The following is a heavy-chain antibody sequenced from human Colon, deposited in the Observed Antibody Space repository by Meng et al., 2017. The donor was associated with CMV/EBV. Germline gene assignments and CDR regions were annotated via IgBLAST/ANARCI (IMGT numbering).Heavy chain of an antibody. CDR3: VRGNWVSDF. D-gene: IGHD7-27*01. CDR2: INYRGSI. Sequence: VPLEQGGAEGLKPSEPLSLTHTVSPDSFTGYPWTWIRQPPGKGPEWIGEINYRGSIHYNPSLESRVTISLDMSTNQLSLKLNSVTAADTAVYYCVRGNWVSDFWGQGTLVTVSS. V-gene: IGHV4-34*01. CDR1: PDSFTGYP. J-gene: IGHJ4*02.